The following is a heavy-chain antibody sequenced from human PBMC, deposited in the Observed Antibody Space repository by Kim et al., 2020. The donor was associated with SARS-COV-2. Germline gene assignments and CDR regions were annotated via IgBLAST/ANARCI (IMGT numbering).Heavy chain of an antibody. CDR3: ARDGYYSGSFDF. V-gene: IGHV3-48*03. Sequence: YYTDYVKCRFTISRDNVKNSLYLQMNILIAEDTIVYYCARDGYYSGSFDFWGQGTLVTVSS. D-gene: IGHD3-3*01. J-gene: IGHJ4*02.